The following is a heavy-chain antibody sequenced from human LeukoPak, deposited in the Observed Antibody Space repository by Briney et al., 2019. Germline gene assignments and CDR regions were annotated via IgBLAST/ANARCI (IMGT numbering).Heavy chain of an antibody. D-gene: IGHD2-15*01. CDR2: IYYSGST. V-gene: IGHV4-59*01. J-gene: IGHJ4*02. CDR3: ARNCSGASCYDY. Sequence: KPSETLSLTCAVSGSSISSYYWSCIRQPPGRGLEWIGYIYYSGSTNYNPSLKSRVTISLDTPRNQFSLKLSSVTAADTAVYYSARNCSGASCYDYWGRGTLVTVSS. CDR1: GSSISSYY.